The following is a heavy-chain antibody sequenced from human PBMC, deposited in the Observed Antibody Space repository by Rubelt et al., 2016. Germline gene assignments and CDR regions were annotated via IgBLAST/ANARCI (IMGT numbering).Heavy chain of an antibody. CDR1: GDSISSHH. CDR2: IYSSGST. Sequence: QVHLQESGPGLVKPSETLSLTCTVSGDSISSHHWSWLRQPPGKGLEWLGYIYSSGSTNYNPSPKSRVPISVDTPKDQSSSKLSSVTAADTAVYYCARVVPAAIGASHSFDYWGQGTLVTVSS. D-gene: IGHD2-2*02. V-gene: IGHV4-59*11. CDR3: ARVVPAAIGASHSFDY. J-gene: IGHJ4*02.